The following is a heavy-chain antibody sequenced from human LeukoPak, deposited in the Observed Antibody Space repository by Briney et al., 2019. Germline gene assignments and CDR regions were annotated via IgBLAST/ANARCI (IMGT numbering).Heavy chain of an antibody. J-gene: IGHJ4*02. V-gene: IGHV4-39*01. Sequence: SETLSLTCTVSGGSISSSSYYWGWIRQPPGKGLEWIGSIYYSGSTYYNPSLKSRVTISVDTSKNQFSLKLSSVTAADTAVYYCARHESWPLRAIDYWAREPWSPSPQ. CDR3: ARHESWPLRAIDY. CDR2: IYYSGST. D-gene: IGHD5-12*01. CDR1: GGSISSSSYY.